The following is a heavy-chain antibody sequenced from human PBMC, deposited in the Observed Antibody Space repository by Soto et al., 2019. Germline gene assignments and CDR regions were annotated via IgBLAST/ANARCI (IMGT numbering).Heavy chain of an antibody. CDR1: GGSISSSSYY. J-gene: IGHJ4*02. CDR2: VYYRGRS. V-gene: IGHV4-39*01. CDR3: VSQRTSVLTQAYFDY. Sequence: ETLSLTCTVSGGSISSSSYYWGWIRQSPGKGLEWIGSVYYRGRSYSKSSVKSRVTISVDTSKNQFSLNLNSVTASDTAVYYCVSQRTSVLTQAYFDYWGPGALVTVSS. D-gene: IGHD2-8*01.